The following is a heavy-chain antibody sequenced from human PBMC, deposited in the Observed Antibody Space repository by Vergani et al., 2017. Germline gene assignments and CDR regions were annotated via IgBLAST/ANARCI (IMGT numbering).Heavy chain of an antibody. CDR3: ARDRTRFIVGALDY. D-gene: IGHD1-26*01. CDR1: GGTFSSYA. J-gene: IGHJ4*02. Sequence: QVQLVQSGAEVKKPGSSVKVSCKASGGTFSSYAISWVRQAPGQGLEWMGWINPNSGGTNYAQKFQGRVTMARDTSISTADMELSMLRPDDTAVYYCARDRTRFIVGALDYWGQGTLVTVSA. V-gene: IGHV1-2*02. CDR2: INPNSGGT.